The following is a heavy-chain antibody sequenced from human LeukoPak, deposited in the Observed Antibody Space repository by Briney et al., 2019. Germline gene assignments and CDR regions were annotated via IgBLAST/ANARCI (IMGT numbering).Heavy chain of an antibody. CDR1: GFTLPYG. CDR2: FSATVYTT. Sequence: GGSLRLTCVVSGFTLPYGMSWVRQAPGKGLEWVSYFSATVYTTSYADPVKGRFTISRDNAKNTVFLQMDSLRADDTAVYYCAKGAVGKTESSGYTPHFDYWGQGTLVTVSS. V-gene: IGHV3-23*01. CDR3: AKGAVGKTESSGYTPHFDY. J-gene: IGHJ4*02. D-gene: IGHD3-22*01.